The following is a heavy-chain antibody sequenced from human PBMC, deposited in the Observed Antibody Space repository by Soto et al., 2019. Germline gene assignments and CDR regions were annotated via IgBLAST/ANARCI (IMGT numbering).Heavy chain of an antibody. CDR2: FIPIFGTL. CDR3: ARFEQLVLH. Sequence: QVQLVQSGAEVKKHGSSVKVSCKASGGTFSNLAIRWVRQAPGQGLEWMGGFIPIFGTLNYAQRLQGRLTTSADESTSTAYMELSRLRSEDTAVYYCARFEQLVLHWGQGTLVTVSS. J-gene: IGHJ1*01. V-gene: IGHV1-69*01. CDR1: GGTFSNLA. D-gene: IGHD6-13*01.